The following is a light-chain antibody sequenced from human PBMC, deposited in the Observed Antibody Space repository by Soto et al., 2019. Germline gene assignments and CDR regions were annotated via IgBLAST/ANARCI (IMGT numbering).Light chain of an antibody. J-gene: IGLJ1*01. CDR3: SSYTSSSTPWV. V-gene: IGLV2-14*03. CDR2: DVS. Sequence: QSMLTQPTSVSGSPGHSSPISCTGTSSDVGGYNYVSWYQHHPGKAPKLMICDVSDRPSGVSNRFSGSKSGNTASLTVSGLQAEDEADYYCSSYTSSSTPWVFGTGTKVTVL. CDR1: SSDVGGYNY.